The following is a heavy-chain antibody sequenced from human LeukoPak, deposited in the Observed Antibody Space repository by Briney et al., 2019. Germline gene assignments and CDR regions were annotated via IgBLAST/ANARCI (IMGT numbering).Heavy chain of an antibody. CDR1: GGSFSSYY. CDR3: ARERSYEMYLNYFDY. D-gene: IGHD1-26*01. Sequence: PSETLSLTCTVSGGSFSSYYWSWIRQPPGKGLEWIGYIYYSGSTNYNPSLKSRVTISVDTSKNQFSLKLSSVTAADTAVYYCARERSYEMYLNYFDYWGQGTLVTVSS. J-gene: IGHJ4*02. V-gene: IGHV4-59*01. CDR2: IYYSGST.